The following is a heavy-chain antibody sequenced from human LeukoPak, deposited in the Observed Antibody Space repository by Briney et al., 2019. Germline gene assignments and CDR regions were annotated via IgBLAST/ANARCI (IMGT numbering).Heavy chain of an antibody. V-gene: IGHV4-34*01. J-gene: IGHJ3*02. D-gene: IGHD6-13*01. CDR3: ARGGSSSWYPTPDAFDI. CDR1: GGSFSGYY. Sequence: SETLALTCAVYGGSFSGYYWSWIRQPPGKGLEWIGEIYHSGSTNYNPSLKSRVTISVDKSKNQFSLKLSSVTAADTAVYYCARGGSSSWYPTPDAFDIWGQGTMVTVSS. CDR2: IYHSGST.